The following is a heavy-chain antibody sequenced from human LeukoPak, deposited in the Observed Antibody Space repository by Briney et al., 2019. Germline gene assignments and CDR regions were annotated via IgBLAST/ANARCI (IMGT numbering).Heavy chain of an antibody. D-gene: IGHD3-22*01. CDR3: ARDFTYYYDSSGLDP. Sequence: GPLRLSCAASGFTVSSNYMSWVRPAPGEGLEWVSVIYSGGSTYYADSVKGRFTISRDNSKNTLYLQMNSLRAEDTAVYYCARDFTYYYDSSGLDPWGQGTLVTVSS. CDR2: IYSGGST. J-gene: IGHJ5*02. CDR1: GFTVSSNY. V-gene: IGHV3-66*02.